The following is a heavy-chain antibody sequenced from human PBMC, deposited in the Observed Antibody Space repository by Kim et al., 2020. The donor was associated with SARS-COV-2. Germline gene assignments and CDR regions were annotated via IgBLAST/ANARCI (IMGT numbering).Heavy chain of an antibody. Sequence: ASVKVSCKASGYTFTSYYMHWVRQAPGQGLEWMGIINPSGGSTSYAQKFQGRVTMTRDTSTSTVYMELSSLRSEDTAVYYCARDLKSVRVSGYQLLLGFDYWGQGTLVTVSS. D-gene: IGHD2-2*01. CDR3: ARDLKSVRVSGYQLLLGFDY. CDR1: GYTFTSYY. CDR2: INPSGGST. J-gene: IGHJ4*02. V-gene: IGHV1-46*01.